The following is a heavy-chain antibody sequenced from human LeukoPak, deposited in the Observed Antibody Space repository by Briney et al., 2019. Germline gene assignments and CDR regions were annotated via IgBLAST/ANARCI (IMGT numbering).Heavy chain of an antibody. CDR3: AKERPSIAAPSAVAGGLDP. V-gene: IGHV3-33*06. J-gene: IGHJ5*02. D-gene: IGHD6-19*01. CDR2: IWYDGSNK. CDR1: GFTFSSYG. Sequence: PRRSLRLSCAASGFTFSSYGMHWVRQAPGKGLEWVAVIWYDGSNKYYADSVKGRFTISRDNSKNTLYLQMNSLRAEDTAVYYCAKERPSIAAPSAVAGGLDPWGQGTLVTVSS.